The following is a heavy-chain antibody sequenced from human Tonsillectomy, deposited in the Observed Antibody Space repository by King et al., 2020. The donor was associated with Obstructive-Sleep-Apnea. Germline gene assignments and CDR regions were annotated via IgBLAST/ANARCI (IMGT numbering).Heavy chain of an antibody. D-gene: IGHD1-26*01. CDR3: AKDMGVGGAFHY. V-gene: IGHV3-11*01. Sequence: VQLVESGGTLVRPGGSLRLSCAASGFTFSDYYISWVRQAPGKGLEWISYISSTGDNILYTDSVKGRFSVSRDNAKNSLYLQMNSLRDEDTAVYYCAKDMGVGGAFHYWGQGTLVTVSS. CDR2: ISSTGDNI. CDR1: GFTFSDYY. J-gene: IGHJ4*02.